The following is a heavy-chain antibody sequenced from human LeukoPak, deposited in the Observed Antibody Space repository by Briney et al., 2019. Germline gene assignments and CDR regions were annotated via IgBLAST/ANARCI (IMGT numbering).Heavy chain of an antibody. CDR3: ARDSKKAGIRQVSAFDI. V-gene: IGHV1-8*01. CDR1: GYTFTNYD. J-gene: IGHJ3*02. Sequence: WASVKVSCKASGYTFTNYDINWVRQATGQGLEWMGWMNPNSGNTGYAQKFQGRVTMTRNTSISTAYMELSSLRSDDTAVYYCARDSKKAGIRQVSAFDIWGQGTMVTVSS. CDR2: MNPNSGNT. D-gene: IGHD6-19*01.